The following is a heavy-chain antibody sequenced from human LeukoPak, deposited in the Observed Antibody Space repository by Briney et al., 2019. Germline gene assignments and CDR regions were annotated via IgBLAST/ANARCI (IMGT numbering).Heavy chain of an antibody. D-gene: IGHD3-9*01. CDR3: ARGAYYDILTGYPVFDY. V-gene: IGHV3-30-3*01. CDR2: ISYYGSNK. CDR1: GFTFSSYA. Sequence: GRSLRLSCAPSGFTFSSYAMHWVRQAPGRGLEWVAVISYYGSNKYYADSVKGRFTISRDNSKNTLYLQMNSLRAEDTAVYYCARGAYYDILTGYPVFDYWGQGTLVTVSS. J-gene: IGHJ4*02.